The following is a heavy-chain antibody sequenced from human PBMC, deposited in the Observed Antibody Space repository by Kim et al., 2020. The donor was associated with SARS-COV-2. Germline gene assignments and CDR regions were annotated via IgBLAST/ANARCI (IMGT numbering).Heavy chain of an antibody. CDR3: AGKGIHDYGDSCGRYYFDY. V-gene: IGHV3-11*06. Sequence: GGSLRLSCAASGFTFSDYYMSWIRQAPGKGLEWVSYISSSSSYTNYADSVKGRFTISRDNAKNSLYLQMNSLRAEDTAVYYCAGKGIHDYGDSCGRYYFDYWGQGTLVTVSS. J-gene: IGHJ4*02. D-gene: IGHD4-17*01. CDR2: ISSSSSYT. CDR1: GFTFSDYY.